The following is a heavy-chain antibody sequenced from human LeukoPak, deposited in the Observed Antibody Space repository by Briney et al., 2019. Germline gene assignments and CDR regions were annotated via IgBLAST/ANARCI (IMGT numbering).Heavy chain of an antibody. CDR3: ARDPWWELPEGYFDY. V-gene: IGHV3-30-3*01. J-gene: IGHJ4*02. CDR2: ISYDGSNK. CDR1: GFTFSSYA. D-gene: IGHD1-26*01. Sequence: PGGSLRLSCAASGFTFSSYAMHWVRQAPGKGLEWVAVISYDGSNKYYADSVKGRFTISRDNSKNTLYLQMNSLRAEDTAVYYCARDPWWELPEGYFDYWGQGTLVIVSS.